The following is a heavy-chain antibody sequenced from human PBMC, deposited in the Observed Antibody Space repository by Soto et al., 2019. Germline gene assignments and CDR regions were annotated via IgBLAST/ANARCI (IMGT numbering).Heavy chain of an antibody. V-gene: IGHV1-18*01. CDR1: GYTFTSYG. CDR2: ISAYNGNT. J-gene: IGHJ4*02. D-gene: IGHD6-19*01. Sequence: ASVKVSCKASGYTFTSYGISWVRQAPGQGLEWMGWISAYNGNTNYAQKLQGRVTMTTDTSTSTAYMELRSLRSDDTAVYYCARGDESSGWYDRLGYWGQGTLVTVSS. CDR3: ARGDESSGWYDRLGY.